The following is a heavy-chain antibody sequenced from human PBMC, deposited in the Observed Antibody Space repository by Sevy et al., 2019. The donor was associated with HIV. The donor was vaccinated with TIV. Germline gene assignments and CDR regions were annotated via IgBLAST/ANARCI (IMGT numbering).Heavy chain of an antibody. CDR2: ISSSGSTM. CDR3: GREGIDRGWFDP. Sequence: GGSLRLSCAASGFTFSSYEMNWVRQAPGKGLEWVSYISSSGSTMYYADSVKGRFTISRDNAKNSLYLQMNSLRAEDTAVYYCGREGIDRGWFDPWGQGTLVTVSS. V-gene: IGHV3-48*03. D-gene: IGHD3-10*01. CDR1: GFTFSSYE. J-gene: IGHJ5*02.